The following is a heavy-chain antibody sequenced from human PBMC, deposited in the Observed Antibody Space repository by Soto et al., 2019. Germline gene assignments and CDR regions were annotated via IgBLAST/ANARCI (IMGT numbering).Heavy chain of an antibody. CDR3: ASRTRYYNMDV. Sequence: GQLLESGGGLEQPGGSLRLSCAASGFTFSNYAMSWVRQAPGKGLEWVSVISGGGENTFYTDSVKGRFTISRDNSKNTLYLQMNSLRVDDTAVYYCASRTRYYNMDVWGQGTTVTVSS. CDR1: GFTFSNYA. V-gene: IGHV3-23*01. CDR2: ISGGGENT. J-gene: IGHJ6*02. D-gene: IGHD2-2*01.